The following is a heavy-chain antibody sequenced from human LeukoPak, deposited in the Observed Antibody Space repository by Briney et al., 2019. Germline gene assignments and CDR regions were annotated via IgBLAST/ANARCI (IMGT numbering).Heavy chain of an antibody. D-gene: IGHD1-26*01. Sequence: GGSLRLSCAASGFTFSSYWMSWVRQAPGKGLEWVAFIRYDGSNTYYADSVKGRFTISRDNSKNTLYLQMNSLRAEDTAVYFCAKDSGSYSSPLYYFDYWGQGTLVTVSS. J-gene: IGHJ4*02. CDR1: GFTFSSYW. CDR2: IRYDGSNT. V-gene: IGHV3-30*02. CDR3: AKDSGSYSSPLYYFDY.